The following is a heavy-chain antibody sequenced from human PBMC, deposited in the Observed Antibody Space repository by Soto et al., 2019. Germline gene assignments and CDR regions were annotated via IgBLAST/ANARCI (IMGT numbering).Heavy chain of an antibody. D-gene: IGHD3-16*01. CDR2: IYYSGST. V-gene: IGHV4-31*03. J-gene: IGHJ2*01. CDR1: GGSISSGGYY. CDR3: ARGYYDYVWGSYFGYGRYFDL. Sequence: SETLSLTCTVSGGSISSGGYYWSWIRQHPGKGLEWIGYIYYSGSTYCNPSLKSRVTISVDTSKNQFSLKLSSVTAADTAVYYCARGYYDYVWGSYFGYGRYFDLWGRGTLVTVSS.